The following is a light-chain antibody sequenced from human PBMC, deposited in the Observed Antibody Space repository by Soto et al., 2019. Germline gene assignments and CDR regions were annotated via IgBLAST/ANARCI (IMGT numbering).Light chain of an antibody. CDR2: GAS. CDR1: QSVSSS. V-gene: IGKV3-20*01. Sequence: GTLSLSPGERSTLSCRASQSVSSSLARYQQKPGQAPRLLIYGASTRATGIPARFSGSGSGTDFTLTIIRFEPEDFTVYYSPHQAMLLISFG. J-gene: IGKJ2*03. CDR3: PHQAMLLIS.